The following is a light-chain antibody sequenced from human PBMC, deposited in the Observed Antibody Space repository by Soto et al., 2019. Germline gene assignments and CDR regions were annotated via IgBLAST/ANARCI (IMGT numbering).Light chain of an antibody. CDR2: NVS. J-gene: IGLJ1*01. V-gene: IGLV2-14*03. CDR1: SSDVGAYNF. CDR3: TSSTSRGTYV. Sequence: ALTQPASVSGSPGQSITISCTGTSSDVGAYNFVSWYRQHPGKAPKLIIYNVSDRPSGVSNRFSGSRSANTASLTISGLQAEDEADYYCTSSTSRGTYVFGTGTKVTVL.